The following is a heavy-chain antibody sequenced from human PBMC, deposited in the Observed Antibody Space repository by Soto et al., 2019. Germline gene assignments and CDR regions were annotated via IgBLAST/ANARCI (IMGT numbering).Heavy chain of an antibody. CDR2: INPNSGGT. Sequence: ASVKVSCKASGYTFTGYYMHWVRQAPGQGLEWMGWINPNSGGTNYAQKFRGWVTMTRDTSISTAYMELSRLRSDDTAVYYCARVSLQYYDFWSGYEGDHYFDYWGQGTLVTVSS. V-gene: IGHV1-2*04. CDR3: ARVSLQYYDFWSGYEGDHYFDY. D-gene: IGHD3-3*01. J-gene: IGHJ4*02. CDR1: GYTFTGYY.